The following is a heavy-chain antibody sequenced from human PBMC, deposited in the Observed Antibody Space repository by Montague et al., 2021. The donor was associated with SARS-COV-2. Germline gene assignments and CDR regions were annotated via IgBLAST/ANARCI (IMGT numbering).Heavy chain of an antibody. Sequence: CAISGDSVSSNSAAWNWIRQSPSRGLEWLGRTYYRSKWHNDYAVSVNSRITINPDTSKNQLSLKLTSVAAADTAVYYCARLRDGVVPSPILGVGPYYSYYYMDVWGRGTTVTVSS. CDR1: GDSVSSNSAA. CDR2: TYYRSKWHN. CDR3: ARLRDGVVPSPILGVGPYYSYYYMDV. V-gene: IGHV6-1*01. J-gene: IGHJ6*03. D-gene: IGHD3-10*01.